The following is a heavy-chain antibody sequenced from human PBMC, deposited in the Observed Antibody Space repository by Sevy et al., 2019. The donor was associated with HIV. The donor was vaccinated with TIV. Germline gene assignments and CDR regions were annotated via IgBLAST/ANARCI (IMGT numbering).Heavy chain of an antibody. CDR3: ASAVIEISTWRSDY. CDR2: ISSTSGYI. CDR1: VFTFSSYR. Sequence: GGALRLSCAASVFTFSSYRMTWVRQAPGKGLEWVSCISSTSGYINYADSVKGRFTISRDKAKNLLFLQMDSLRADDTAVYFCASAVIEISTWRSDYWGQGTLVTVSS. J-gene: IGHJ4*02. V-gene: IGHV3-21*01. D-gene: IGHD3-22*01.